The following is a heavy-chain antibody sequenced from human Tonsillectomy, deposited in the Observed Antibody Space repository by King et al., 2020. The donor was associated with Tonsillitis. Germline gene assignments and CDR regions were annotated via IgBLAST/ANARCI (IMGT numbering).Heavy chain of an antibody. CDR3: AKGQDYDILTGYYSD. CDR1: GFTFSSYG. J-gene: IGHJ4*02. Sequence: VQLVESGGGVVQPGRSLRLSCAASGFTFSSYGMHWVRQAPGKGLEWVAVISYDGSNKYYADSGKGRFTISRDNSKNTLYLQKNSLRAEDTAVYYCAKGQDYDILTGYYSDWGQGTLVTVSS. V-gene: IGHV3-30*18. D-gene: IGHD3-9*01. CDR2: ISYDGSNK.